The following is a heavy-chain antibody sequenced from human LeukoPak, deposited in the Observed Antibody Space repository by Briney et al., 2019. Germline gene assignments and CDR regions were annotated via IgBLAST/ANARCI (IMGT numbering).Heavy chain of an antibody. CDR3: ARGSSGSYRTDAFDI. V-gene: IGHV3-48*04. J-gene: IGHJ3*02. D-gene: IGHD1-26*01. Sequence: PGGSLRLSCAASGFTFSSYSMNWVRQAPGKGLEWVSYISSSSSTIYYADSVKGRFTISRDNAKNSLYLQMNSLRAEDTAVYYCARGSSGSYRTDAFDIWGQGTMVTVSS. CDR1: GFTFSSYS. CDR2: ISSSSSTI.